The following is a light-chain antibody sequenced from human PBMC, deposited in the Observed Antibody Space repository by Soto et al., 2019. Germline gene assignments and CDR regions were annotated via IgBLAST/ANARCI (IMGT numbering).Light chain of an antibody. CDR2: EVT. V-gene: IGLV2-8*01. Sequence: QSVLTQPPSASGSPRQSVTISCTGTSSDIGGYNYVSWYQQYPGRAHKLMIYEVTKRPSGVPDRFSGSKSGNTASLTVSGLQAEDEADYYCSSYAASNNFYFVFGGGTQLT. CDR1: SSDIGGYNY. CDR3: SSYAASNNFYFV. J-gene: IGLJ3*02.